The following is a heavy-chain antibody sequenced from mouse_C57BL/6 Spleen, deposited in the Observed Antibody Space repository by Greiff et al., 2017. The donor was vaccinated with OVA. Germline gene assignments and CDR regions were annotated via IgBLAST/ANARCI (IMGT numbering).Heavy chain of an antibody. CDR3: ARKGDDGYYSYYYAMDY. V-gene: IGHV1-20*01. CDR1: GYSFTGYF. J-gene: IGHJ4*01. D-gene: IGHD2-3*01. Sequence: EVQLQESGPELVKPGDSVKISCKASGYSFTGYFMNWVMQSHGKSLEWIGRINPYNGDTFYNQKFKGKATLTVDKSSSTAHMELRSLTSEDSAVYYCARKGDDGYYSYYYAMDYWGQGTSVTVSS. CDR2: INPYNGDT.